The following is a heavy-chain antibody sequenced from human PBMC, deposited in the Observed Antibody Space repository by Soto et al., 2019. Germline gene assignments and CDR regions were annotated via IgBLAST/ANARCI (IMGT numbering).Heavy chain of an antibody. CDR3: ARLGWEQLVGSHFDY. J-gene: IGHJ4*02. CDR1: GYSFTSYW. CDR2: IYPGDSDT. Sequence: PGESLKISCQGSGYSFTSYWIGWVRQMPGKGLEWMGIIYPGDSDTRYSPSSQGQVTISADKSISTAYLQWSSLKASDTAMYYCARLGWEQLVGSHFDYWGQGTLVTVSS. V-gene: IGHV5-51*01. D-gene: IGHD6-6*01.